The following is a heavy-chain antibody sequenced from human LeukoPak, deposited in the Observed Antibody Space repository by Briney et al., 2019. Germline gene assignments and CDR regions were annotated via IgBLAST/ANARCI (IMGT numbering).Heavy chain of an antibody. CDR1: KFTFSSNW. CDR3: AKGFGINGLAFDI. V-gene: IGHV3-7*05. D-gene: IGHD3-10*01. Sequence: GGSLRLSCAASKFTFSSNWMSWVRQAPGKGLEWVAIIKQGGSEKYYVDSVKGRFTISRDNAKNSLYLQMSSLRAEDTALYYCAKGFGINGLAFDIWGQGTMVTVSS. CDR2: IKQGGSEK. J-gene: IGHJ3*02.